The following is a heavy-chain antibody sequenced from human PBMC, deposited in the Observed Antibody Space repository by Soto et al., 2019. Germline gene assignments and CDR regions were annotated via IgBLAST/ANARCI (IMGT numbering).Heavy chain of an antibody. J-gene: IGHJ3*02. D-gene: IGHD1-1*01. Sequence: SETLSLTCTVSGGSISRYYWSWIRQPPGKGLEWIGYIYYSGSTNYNPSLKSRVTISVDTSKNQFSLKLSSVTAADTAVYYCARLGSERDIWGQGTMVTVSS. CDR2: IYYSGST. CDR3: ARLGSERDI. CDR1: GGSISRYY. V-gene: IGHV4-59*08.